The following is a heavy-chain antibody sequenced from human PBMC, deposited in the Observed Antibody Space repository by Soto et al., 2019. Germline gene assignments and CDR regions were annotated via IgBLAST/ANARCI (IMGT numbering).Heavy chain of an antibody. V-gene: IGHV3-30-3*01. J-gene: IGHJ6*02. CDR3: AREYEQQAAAGHRTYYYYYYGMDV. Sequence: GGSLRLSCAASGFTFSSYAMHWVRQAPGKGLEWVAVISYDGSNKYYADSVKGRFTISRDNSKNTLYLQMNSLRAEDTAVYYCAREYEQQAAAGHRTYYYYYYGMDVWGQGTTVTVSS. CDR1: GFTFSSYA. D-gene: IGHD6-13*01. CDR2: ISYDGSNK.